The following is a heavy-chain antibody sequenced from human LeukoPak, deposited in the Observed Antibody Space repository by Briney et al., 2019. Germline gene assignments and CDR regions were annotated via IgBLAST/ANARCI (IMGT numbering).Heavy chain of an antibody. D-gene: IGHD1-26*01. CDR1: GFSLCTSGVG. J-gene: IGHJ4*02. CDR3: AHRSQVLVGATALYYFDY. CDR2: IYWNDDK. Sequence: ESGPTLVNPTQTLTLTCTFSGFSLCTSGVGVGWIRQPPGKALEWLALIYWNDDKRYSPSLKSRLTITKDTSKNQVVLTMTNMDPVDTATYYCAHRSQVLVGATALYYFDYWGQGTLVTVSS. V-gene: IGHV2-5*01.